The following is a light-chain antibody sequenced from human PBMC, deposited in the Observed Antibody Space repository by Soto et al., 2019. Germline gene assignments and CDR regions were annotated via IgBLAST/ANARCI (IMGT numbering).Light chain of an antibody. CDR1: QSISSW. V-gene: IGKV1-5*03. CDR3: QQYNSYSLWT. J-gene: IGKJ1*01. CDR2: KAS. Sequence: DIQMTQSPSTLSASVGDRVTITCRASQSISSWLAWYQQKPGKAPKLLIYKASSLESGVPSRFSGSGSGTEFTLTISSLQPDDVATYYCQQYNSYSLWTFGQGTKVEIK.